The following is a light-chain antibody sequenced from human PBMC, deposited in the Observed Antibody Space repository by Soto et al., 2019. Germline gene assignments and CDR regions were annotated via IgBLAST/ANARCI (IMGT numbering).Light chain of an antibody. CDR1: SSDVGTYNL. Sequence: QSVLTQPASVSGSPGQSITISCSGTSSDVGTYNLVSWYQQYPGKAPRLMIYEVTKRPSGVSNRFSGSKSGNTASRTISGLQPEDEADYYCCSYAGSSSSIFGTGTKVTVL. CDR2: EVT. V-gene: IGLV2-23*02. CDR3: CSYAGSSSSI. J-gene: IGLJ1*01.